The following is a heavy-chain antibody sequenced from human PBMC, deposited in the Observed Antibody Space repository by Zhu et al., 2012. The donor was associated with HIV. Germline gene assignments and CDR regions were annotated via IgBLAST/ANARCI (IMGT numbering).Heavy chain of an antibody. CDR1: SGSISSRTYY. CDR2: ISYSGTT. Sequence: QVQLQESGPGLVKPSETLSLACRVSSGSISSRTYYWGWVRQPPEKGLEWIGSISYSGTTYYNPTLKSRVTISVDISKNQFSLKLNSVTAADTAVYYCARLHYGDLPRIDYWGQGTLVTVSS. CDR3: ARLHYGDLPRIDY. D-gene: IGHD4-17*01. J-gene: IGHJ4*02. V-gene: IGHV4-39*01.